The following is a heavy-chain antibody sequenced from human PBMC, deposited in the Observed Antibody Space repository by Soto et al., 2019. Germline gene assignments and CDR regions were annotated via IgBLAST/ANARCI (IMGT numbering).Heavy chain of an antibody. J-gene: IGHJ4*02. Sequence: QVQLVESGGGLVKPGGSLRLSCTASGFTFTDHYMTWIRQAPGKGLEWVSYINSGGSIIYYADSVRGRFTIPRDNAKNSVYLQMSSLRAEDTAIYYCARDIRGANWGQGTLVIVSS. V-gene: IGHV3-11*01. D-gene: IGHD3-10*01. CDR2: INSGGSII. CDR3: ARDIRGAN. CDR1: GFTFTDHY.